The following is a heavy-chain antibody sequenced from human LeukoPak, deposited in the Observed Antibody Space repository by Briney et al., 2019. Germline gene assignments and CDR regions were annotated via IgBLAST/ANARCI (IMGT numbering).Heavy chain of an antibody. Sequence: SETLSLTCAVYGGSFSGYYWSWIRQPPGKGLEWIGEINHSGSTNYNPSLKSRVTISVDTSKNQFSLKLSSVTAADTAVYYCARGPTYYYDSRGYSFFFQHWGQGTLVTVSS. V-gene: IGHV4-34*01. CDR1: GGSFSGYY. D-gene: IGHD3-22*01. J-gene: IGHJ1*01. CDR2: INHSGST. CDR3: ARGPTYYYDSRGYSFFFQH.